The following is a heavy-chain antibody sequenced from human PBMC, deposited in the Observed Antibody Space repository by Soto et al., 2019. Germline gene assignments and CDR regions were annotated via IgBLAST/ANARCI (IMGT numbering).Heavy chain of an antibody. CDR1: GYTFTSYA. V-gene: IGHV1-3*01. D-gene: IGHD6-13*01. CDR3: ARDYSSSWLSWFDP. CDR2: INAGNGNT. J-gene: IGHJ5*02. Sequence: EASVKVSCKASGYTFTSYAMHWVRQAPGQRLEWMGWINAGNGNTKYSQKFQGRVTITRDTSASTAYMELSSLRSEDTAVYYCARDYSSSWLSWFDPWGQGTLVTVS.